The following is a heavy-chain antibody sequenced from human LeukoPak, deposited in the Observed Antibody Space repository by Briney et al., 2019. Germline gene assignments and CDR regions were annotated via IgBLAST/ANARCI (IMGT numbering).Heavy chain of an antibody. D-gene: IGHD3-10*01. Sequence: GGSLRLSCAASGFTFTSYAMSWVRQAPGGGLGWVSVISGGGGSTYYANSVKGRFTVSRNNSKNTLSLQMNSLSVDDTAIYYCTKDLFYDGSGRYYSQFGNWGQGTLVTVSS. CDR2: ISGGGGST. CDR1: GFTFTSYA. V-gene: IGHV3-23*01. CDR3: TKDLFYDGSGRYYSQFGN. J-gene: IGHJ4*02.